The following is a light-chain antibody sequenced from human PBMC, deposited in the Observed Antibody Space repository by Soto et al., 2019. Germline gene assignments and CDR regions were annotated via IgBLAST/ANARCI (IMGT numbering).Light chain of an antibody. Sequence: IVITQSRGSLCVSQGERRTLSCRAIQSVSTLLAWYQQKPGQAPRLLIHGATTRATGIPARFSGSGSGTEFTLTISSLQSEDFAIYYCQQYNNWPRTFGRGTKVDI. V-gene: IGKV3-15*01. CDR3: QQYNNWPRT. J-gene: IGKJ1*01. CDR2: GAT. CDR1: QSVSTL.